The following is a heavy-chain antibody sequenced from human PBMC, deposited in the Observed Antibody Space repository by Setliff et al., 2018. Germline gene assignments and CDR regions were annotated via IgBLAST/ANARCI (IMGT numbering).Heavy chain of an antibody. Sequence: ASVKVSCKASGYTFTGYYMHWVRQAPGQGLEWMGWINPNSGGTNYAQKFQGWVTMTRDTSISTAYVELSRLRSDDTAVYYCARGVCTNGVCYENWFDPWGQGTLVTVSS. CDR3: ARGVCTNGVCYENWFDP. CDR1: GYTFTGYY. CDR2: INPNSGGT. J-gene: IGHJ5*02. V-gene: IGHV1-2*04. D-gene: IGHD2-8*01.